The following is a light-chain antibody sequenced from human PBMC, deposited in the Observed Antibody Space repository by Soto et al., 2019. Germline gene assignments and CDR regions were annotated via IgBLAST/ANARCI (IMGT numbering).Light chain of an antibody. CDR3: QQGDSFPIT. Sequence: DIQMTQSPSSVSASVGDRVTITCRASQSISSWLAWYQQKPGTVPRLLIYAASSSQDGVPSRFSGSGAGTEFTLTITSLQPEDFGTYYCQQGDSFPITFGQGTRLEIK. CDR1: QSISSW. J-gene: IGKJ5*01. CDR2: AAS. V-gene: IGKV1-12*01.